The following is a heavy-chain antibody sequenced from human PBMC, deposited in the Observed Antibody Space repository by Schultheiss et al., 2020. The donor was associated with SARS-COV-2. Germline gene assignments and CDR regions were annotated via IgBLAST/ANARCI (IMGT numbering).Heavy chain of an antibody. CDR1: GGSISSGGYY. Sequence: SETLSLTCTVSGGSISSGGYYWSWIRQHPGKGLEWIGYIYYSGSTNYNPSLKSRLTISVDTSRNQFSLRLTSVTAADAAVYYCAREPAPYYSGSGRNYYYGLDVWGQGTTVTVSS. J-gene: IGHJ6*02. CDR3: AREPAPYYSGSGRNYYYGLDV. V-gene: IGHV4-61*08. CDR2: IYYSGST. D-gene: IGHD3-10*01.